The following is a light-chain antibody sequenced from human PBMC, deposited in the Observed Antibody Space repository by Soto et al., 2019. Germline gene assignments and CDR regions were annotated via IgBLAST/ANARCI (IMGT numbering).Light chain of an antibody. J-gene: IGKJ5*01. Sequence: EIVMTQSPATLSLSPLERATLSFISSQSVSSNLAWYQQKPGQAPRLLIYGASTRATGIPARFSGSGSGTEFTLTISSLQSEDFAVYYCQQYNNWPPNTFGQGTRLETK. CDR1: QSVSSN. V-gene: IGKV3-15*01. CDR2: GAS. CDR3: QQYNNWPPNT.